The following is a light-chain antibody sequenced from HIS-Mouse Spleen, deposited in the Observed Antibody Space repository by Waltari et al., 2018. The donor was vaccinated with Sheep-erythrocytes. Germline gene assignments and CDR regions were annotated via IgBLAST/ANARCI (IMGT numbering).Light chain of an antibody. V-gene: IGLV2-11*01. CDR1: SGDVGGYNY. CDR2: DVS. CDR3: CSYAGSYNHV. Sequence: QSALTQPRSVSGSPGQSVTIPCTGTSGDVGGYNYVSWYQPHPGKAPKLMIYDVSKRPSGVPDRFSGSKSGNTASLTISGLQAEDEADYYCCSYAGSYNHVFATGTKVTVL. J-gene: IGLJ1*01.